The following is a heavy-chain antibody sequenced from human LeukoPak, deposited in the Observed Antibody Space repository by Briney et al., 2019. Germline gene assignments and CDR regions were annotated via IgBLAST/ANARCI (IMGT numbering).Heavy chain of an antibody. CDR3: ARARYYDSSGYLDY. CDR1: GYTFTSYG. CDR2: ISAYNGNT. V-gene: IGHV1-18*01. J-gene: IGHJ4*02. D-gene: IGHD3-22*01. Sequence: ASVKVSCKASGYTFTSYGISWVRQAPGQGLEWMGWISAYNGNTNYAQKLQGRVTMTTDTSTSTAYMELSSLRSEDTAVYYCARARYYDSSGYLDYWGQGTLVTVSS.